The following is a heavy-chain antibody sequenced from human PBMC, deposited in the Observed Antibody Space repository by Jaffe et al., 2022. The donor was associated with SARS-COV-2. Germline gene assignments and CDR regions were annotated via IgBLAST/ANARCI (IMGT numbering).Heavy chain of an antibody. J-gene: IGHJ5*02. Sequence: QVQLQESGPGLVKPSQTLSLTCTVSGGSISSGDYYWSWIRQPPGKGLEWIGYIYYSGSTYYNPSLKSRVTISVDTSKNQFSLKLSSVTAADTAVYYCARLGYCSGGSCSNWFDPWGQGTLVTVSS. CDR2: IYYSGST. CDR1: GGSISSGDYY. CDR3: ARLGYCSGGSCSNWFDP. V-gene: IGHV4-30-4*01. D-gene: IGHD2-15*01.